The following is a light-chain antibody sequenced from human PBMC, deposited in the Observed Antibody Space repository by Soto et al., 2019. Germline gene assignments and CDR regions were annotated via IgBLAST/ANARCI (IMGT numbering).Light chain of an antibody. Sequence: SALTQPDSVSGSHGQSITISCTGTSSDVGGYNYVSWYQQHPGKAPKPMIYEVSNRPSGVSNRGSGSKSGNTASLTISGLQAEDEADYYCSSYTTSYTQVFGGGTKLTVL. J-gene: IGLJ3*02. CDR3: SSYTTSYTQV. CDR1: SSDVGGYNY. CDR2: EVS. V-gene: IGLV2-14*01.